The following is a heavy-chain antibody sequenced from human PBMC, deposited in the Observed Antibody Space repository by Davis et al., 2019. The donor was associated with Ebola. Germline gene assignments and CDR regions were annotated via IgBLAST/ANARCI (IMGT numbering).Heavy chain of an antibody. V-gene: IGHV1-69*13. J-gene: IGHJ4*02. Sequence: SVQVSCKASAGTFSSYAISWVRQAPGQGLEWMGMIIPIFGTPNYAQKFQGTVTITADDSTRTTSLELSSLRSDDTAVYFCARGGDYGGTLDHWGQGTLVTVSS. CDR1: AGTFSSYA. D-gene: IGHD4-23*01. CDR2: IIPIFGTP. CDR3: ARGGDYGGTLDH.